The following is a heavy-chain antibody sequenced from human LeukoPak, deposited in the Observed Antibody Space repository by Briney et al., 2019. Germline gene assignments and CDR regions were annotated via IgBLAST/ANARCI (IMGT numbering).Heavy chain of an antibody. CDR1: GGTFSSYA. J-gene: IGHJ5*02. D-gene: IGHD2-15*01. CDR3: ARLEYCSGGSCSNWFDP. Sequence: SVKVSCKASGGTFSSYAISWVRQAPGQGLEWMGGIIPIFGTANYAQKFQGRVTITADESTSTAYMELSSLRSDDTAVYYCARLEYCSGGSCSNWFDPWGQGTLVTVSS. V-gene: IGHV1-69*13. CDR2: IIPIFGTA.